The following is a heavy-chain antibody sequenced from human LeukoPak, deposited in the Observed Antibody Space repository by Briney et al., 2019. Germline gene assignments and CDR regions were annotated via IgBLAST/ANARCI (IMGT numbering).Heavy chain of an antibody. V-gene: IGHV1-18*01. CDR1: GYSFTNYG. CDR2: ISAYNGNA. Sequence: GAPVKVSCKASGYSFTNYGITWVRQAPGQGLEWMGWISAYNGNANYAQKLQGRVTMTTDTSTSTAYMELRSLRSDDTAVYYCARPLSRFGELYDAFDIWGQGTMVTVSS. CDR3: ARPLSRFGELYDAFDI. J-gene: IGHJ3*02. D-gene: IGHD3-10*01.